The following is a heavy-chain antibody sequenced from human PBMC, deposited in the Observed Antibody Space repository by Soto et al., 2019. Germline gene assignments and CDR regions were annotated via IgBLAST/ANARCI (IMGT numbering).Heavy chain of an antibody. CDR1: GYTFTSYG. Sequence: ASVKVSCKASGYTFTSYGISWVRQAPGQWLEGMGWISAYNGNTNYAQKLQGRVTMTTDPSTSTAYMELRSLRSDHTAVYYCASKGTHRVLRDYYYYGMDVWRQRSTVTVSS. CDR2: ISAYNGNT. D-gene: IGHD4-17*01. V-gene: IGHV1-18*04. J-gene: IGHJ6*02. CDR3: ASKGTHRVLRDYYYYGMDV.